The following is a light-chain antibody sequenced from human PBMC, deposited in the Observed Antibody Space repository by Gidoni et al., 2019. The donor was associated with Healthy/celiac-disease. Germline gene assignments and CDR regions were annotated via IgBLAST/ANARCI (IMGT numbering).Light chain of an antibody. CDR1: QSVSSSY. CDR3: QQYGSSPWT. J-gene: IGKJ1*01. CDR2: GAS. V-gene: IGKV3-20*01. Sequence: EIVLTQSPGTLSLSPGERATLSCRASQSVSSSYLAWYQQKPGQAPRLLIYGASSSGSGTDFTLTISRLEPEDCAVYYCQQYGSSPWTFGQGTKVEIK.